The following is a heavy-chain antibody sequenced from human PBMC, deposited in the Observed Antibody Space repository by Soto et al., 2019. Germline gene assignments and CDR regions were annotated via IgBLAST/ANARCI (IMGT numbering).Heavy chain of an antibody. D-gene: IGHD3-16*01. J-gene: IGHJ4*02. Sequence: QVQLVESGGGVVQPGRSLRLSCAASGFTFSSDGMHWVRQAPGKGLEWVAVISYDGSNKYYADSVKGRFTISRDNSKNARYLQMNSRRAEDTAVYYGAKDRGGEVDYWGQGTLVTVSS. CDR3: AKDRGGEVDY. V-gene: IGHV3-30*18. CDR1: GFTFSSDG. CDR2: ISYDGSNK.